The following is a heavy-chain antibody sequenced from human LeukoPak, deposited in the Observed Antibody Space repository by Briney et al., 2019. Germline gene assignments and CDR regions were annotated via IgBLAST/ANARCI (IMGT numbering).Heavy chain of an antibody. V-gene: IGHV1-8*01. CDR1: GYTFTSYD. Sequence: GASVKVSCKASGYTFTSYDINWVRQATGQGLEWMGWMNPNSGNTGYAQKFQGRVTMTRNTSISTAYMELSSLRSDDTAVYYCARGLWEVGATFDYWGQGTLVTVSS. D-gene: IGHD1-26*01. CDR3: ARGLWEVGATFDY. CDR2: MNPNSGNT. J-gene: IGHJ4*02.